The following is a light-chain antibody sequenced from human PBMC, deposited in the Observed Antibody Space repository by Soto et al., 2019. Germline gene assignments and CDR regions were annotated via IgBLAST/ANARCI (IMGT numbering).Light chain of an antibody. V-gene: IGKV3-20*01. J-gene: IGKJ1*01. CDR2: GAS. CDR1: QSVSSN. Sequence: EIVMTQSPATLSVSPGERVTLSCRASQSVSSNLAWYQQKVGQAPRLLIYGASSRATGIPDRFSGSGSGTDFTLTIRRLEPEDFAVYYCQQYGRSPWTFGQGTKVDI. CDR3: QQYGRSPWT.